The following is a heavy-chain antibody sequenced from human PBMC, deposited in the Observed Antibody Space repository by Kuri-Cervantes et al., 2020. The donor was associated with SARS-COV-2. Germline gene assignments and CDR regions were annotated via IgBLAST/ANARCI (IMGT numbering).Heavy chain of an antibody. Sequence: ESLKISCTVSGGSISSSSYYWGWIRQPPGKGLEWIGSIYYSGNTYYNPSLKSRVTISVDTSKNQSSLKLSSVTAADTAVYYCARGLYIVVVPAAMWERGEYYYGMDVWGQGTTVTDSS. V-gene: IGHV4-39*01. CDR3: ARGLYIVVVPAAMWERGEYYYGMDV. J-gene: IGHJ6*02. CDR2: IYYSGNT. CDR1: GGSISSSSYY. D-gene: IGHD2-2*01.